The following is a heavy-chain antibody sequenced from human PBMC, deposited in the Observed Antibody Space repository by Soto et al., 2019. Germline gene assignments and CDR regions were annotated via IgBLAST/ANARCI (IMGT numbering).Heavy chain of an antibody. CDR1: GGTFSSYT. V-gene: IGHV1-69*02. J-gene: IGHJ3*02. CDR3: ARYSGSSGDAFDI. CDR2: IIPILGIA. D-gene: IGHD1-26*01. Sequence: QVQLVQSGAEVKKPGSSVKVSCKASGGTFSSYTISWVRQAPGQGLEWMGRIIPILGIANYAQKFQGRVTITADKSTSTAYMELSSLRSEDTAVYYCARYSGSSGDAFDIWGQVTMVTVSS.